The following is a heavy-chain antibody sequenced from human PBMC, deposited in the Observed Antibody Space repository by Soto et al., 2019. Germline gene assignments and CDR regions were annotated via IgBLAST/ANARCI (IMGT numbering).Heavy chain of an antibody. V-gene: IGHV4-31*03. CDR2: IYYSGST. D-gene: IGHD6-19*01. Sequence: PSETLSLTCTVSGGSISSGGYYWIWIRQHPGKCLEWIGYIYYSGSTYYNPSLKSRVTISVDTSKNQFSLKLSSVTAADTAVYYCARVVAGAEYFQHWGQGTLVTVYS. J-gene: IGHJ1*01. CDR3: ARVVAGAEYFQH. CDR1: GGSISSGGYY.